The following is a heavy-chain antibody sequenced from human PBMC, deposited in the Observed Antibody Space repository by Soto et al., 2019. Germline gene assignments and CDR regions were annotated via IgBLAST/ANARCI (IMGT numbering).Heavy chain of an antibody. D-gene: IGHD6-25*01. CDR2: ISNDGSSA. V-gene: IGHV3-74*01. J-gene: IGHJ3*01. CDR1: GFTFSTYW. Sequence: GGSLRLSCAASGFTFSTYWMEWVRQAPGEGLVWVSQISNDGSSANYADSVKGRFTVSRDNAKNTLYLQMTSLRADDTAVYYCARDRGRLFDLWGQGTLVTVS. CDR3: ARDRGRLFDL.